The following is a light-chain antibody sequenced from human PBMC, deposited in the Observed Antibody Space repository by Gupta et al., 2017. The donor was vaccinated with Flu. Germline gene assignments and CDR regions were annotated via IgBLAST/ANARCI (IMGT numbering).Light chain of an antibody. CDR3: SSYTSSSSLV. CDR1: SSDVGGYNY. Sequence: QSALTQPASVSGSPGQSITISCTGTSSDVGGYNYVSWYQQHPGKAHKLMIYEVSNRPAGVAIRFSASKSGNTASLTISVLEEEDADDYYCSSYTSSSSLVFGNGTKVTVL. V-gene: IGLV2-14*01. J-gene: IGLJ1*01. CDR2: EVS.